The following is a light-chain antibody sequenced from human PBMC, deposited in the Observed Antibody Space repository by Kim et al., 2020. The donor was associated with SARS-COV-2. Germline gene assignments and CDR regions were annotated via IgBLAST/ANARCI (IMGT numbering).Light chain of an antibody. CDR2: LAS. CDR3: MQGQQTPLT. Sequence: KPGQAPQLLIYLASRRASGVPDRISASGSGTSFTLKISSVEAEDVGIYYCMQGQQTPLTFGGGTKVDIK. J-gene: IGKJ4*01. V-gene: IGKV2-28*01.